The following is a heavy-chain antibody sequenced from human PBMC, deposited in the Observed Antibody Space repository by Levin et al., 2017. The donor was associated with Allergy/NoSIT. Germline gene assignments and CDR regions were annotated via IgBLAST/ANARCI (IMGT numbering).Heavy chain of an antibody. V-gene: IGHV3-23*01. J-gene: IGHJ3*02. CDR2: ISGSGGST. CDR3: AKGVGTTRRAAFDI. CDR1: EFTFSSYA. Sequence: GGSLRLSCAASEFTFSSYAMSWVRQAPGKGLEWVSGISGSGGSTYYADSVKGRFTISRDNSKNTLCLQMNSLRAEDTAVYYCAKGVGTTRRAAFDIWGQGTVVTVSS. D-gene: IGHD2-21*02.